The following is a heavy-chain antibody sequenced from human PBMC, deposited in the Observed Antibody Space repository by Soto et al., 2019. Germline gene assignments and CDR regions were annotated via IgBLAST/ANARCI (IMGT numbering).Heavy chain of an antibody. Sequence: ASVKVSCKASGYTFTGYYMHWVRQAPGQGLEWMGWINPNSGCTNYAQKFQGRVTMTRDTSISTAYMELSRLRSDDTAVYYCARDLVGATTVHYYYGMDVWGQGTTVTVSS. V-gene: IGHV1-2*02. CDR1: GYTFTGYY. D-gene: IGHD1-26*01. CDR3: ARDLVGATTVHYYYGMDV. CDR2: INPNSGCT. J-gene: IGHJ6*02.